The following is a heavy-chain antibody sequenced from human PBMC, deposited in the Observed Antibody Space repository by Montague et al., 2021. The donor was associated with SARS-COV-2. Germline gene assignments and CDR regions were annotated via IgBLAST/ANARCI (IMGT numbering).Heavy chain of an antibody. J-gene: IGHJ4*02. CDR2: SGNT. Sequence: SGNTNYNPSLKRRVTMSIDTSKNQFSLKLNSLTAADTAVYYCARGEELDFDYLGQGTLVTVSS. D-gene: IGHD1-26*01. CDR3: ARGEELDFDY. V-gene: IGHV4-4*07.